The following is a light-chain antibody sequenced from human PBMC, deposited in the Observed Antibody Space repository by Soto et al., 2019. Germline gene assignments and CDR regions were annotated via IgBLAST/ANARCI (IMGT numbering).Light chain of an antibody. V-gene: IGKV3-20*01. CDR1: QSLSSRY. Sequence: EIVLTQSPGTLSLSPGERATLSCRASQSLSSRYLAWYQQKPGRAVRLLIHGAFSRATGIPDRFSGSVSGTEFTLTLRRLEPEDFAVYYCQQYGSSPLTFGGGTKVEIK. J-gene: IGKJ4*01. CDR3: QQYGSSPLT. CDR2: GAF.